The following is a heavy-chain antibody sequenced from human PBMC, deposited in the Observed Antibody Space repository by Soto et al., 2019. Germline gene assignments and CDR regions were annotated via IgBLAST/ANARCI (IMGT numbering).Heavy chain of an antibody. D-gene: IGHD6-13*01. Sequence: PGGSLRLSCAASGFTFSSYEMNWVRQAPGKGLEWVSYISSSGSTIYYADSVKGRFTISRDNAKNSLYLQMNSLRAEDTAVYYCAREWLAAAVSFDYWGQGTLVTVSS. V-gene: IGHV3-48*03. CDR3: AREWLAAAVSFDY. CDR1: GFTFSSYE. CDR2: ISSSGSTI. J-gene: IGHJ4*02.